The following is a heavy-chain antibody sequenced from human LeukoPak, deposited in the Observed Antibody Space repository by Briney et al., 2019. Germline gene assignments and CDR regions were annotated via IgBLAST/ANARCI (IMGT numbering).Heavy chain of an antibody. CDR3: PRDADSSSQFDY. CDR2: ISSRGRFI. Sequence: GGSLRLCCAAAGFTFSTCSMNWVRQAPGKGLAWVSSISSRGRFIYYADSVKGRFTISRDNDKNSLYLQMNSLRAEDTAVYYCPRDADSSSQFDYWGQGTLVTVSS. V-gene: IGHV3-21*06. CDR1: GFTFSTCS. D-gene: IGHD6-13*01. J-gene: IGHJ4*02.